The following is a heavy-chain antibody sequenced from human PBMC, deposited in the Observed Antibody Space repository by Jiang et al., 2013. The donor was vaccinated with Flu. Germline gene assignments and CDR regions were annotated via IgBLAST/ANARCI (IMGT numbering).Heavy chain of an antibody. J-gene: IGHJ1*01. CDR2: IYKGNT. CDR1: GGSMYSDY. V-gene: IGHV4-59*01. Sequence: GPGLVKPSETLSLTCIVSGGSMYSDYWNWIRQSPGKGLEWIGCIYKGNTNYNPSLKSRVTISVDTSKNQFSLTLNSVTAADTAVYYCATDNSFHSWGQGTLVTVS. CDR3: ATDNSFHS. D-gene: IGHD3-16*02.